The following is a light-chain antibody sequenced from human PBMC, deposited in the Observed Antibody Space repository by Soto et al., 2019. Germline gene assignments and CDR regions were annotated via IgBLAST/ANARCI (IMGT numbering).Light chain of an antibody. CDR3: CAYADTFYV. J-gene: IGLJ1*01. Sequence: QSVLTQPASVSGSPGQSITISCTGTSSDIGTYKYVSWFQHHPGKAPKLIIYDVSERPSGVPDRFSGSKSGNTASLTISGLQAEDEANYYCCAYADTFYVFGTGTKVTVL. V-gene: IGLV2-11*01. CDR2: DVS. CDR1: SSDIGTYKY.